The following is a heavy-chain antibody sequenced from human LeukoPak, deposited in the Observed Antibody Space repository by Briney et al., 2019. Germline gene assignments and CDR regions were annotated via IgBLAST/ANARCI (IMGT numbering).Heavy chain of an antibody. D-gene: IGHD1-26*01. CDR1: EYSISSGYH. CDR3: ARGYIGNSGRYYYYYMDV. Sequence: SETLSLTCAVSEYSISSGYHWGWIRPPPEKGLEWIGSISRSGSTYYSPSLKGRVTMSVDSSKNEFSLNLSSVTAADTAVYYCARGYIGNSGRYYYYYMDVWGKGTTVTVSS. V-gene: IGHV4-38-2*01. J-gene: IGHJ6*03. CDR2: ISRSGST.